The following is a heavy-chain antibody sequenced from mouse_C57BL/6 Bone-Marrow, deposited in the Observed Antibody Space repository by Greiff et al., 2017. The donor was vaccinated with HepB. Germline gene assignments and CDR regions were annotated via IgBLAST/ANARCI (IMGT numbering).Heavy chain of an antibody. CDR3: ARESSYAGYAMDY. V-gene: IGHV3-5*01. J-gene: IGHJ4*01. D-gene: IGHD1-1*01. CDR2: IYYSGTI. Sequence: VQLKESGPGLMKPSQTVFLTCTVTGISITTGNYRWSWIRQFPGNKLEWIGYIYYSGTITYNPSLTSRTTITRDTPKNQFFLEMNSLTAEDTATYYCARESSYAGYAMDYWGQGTSVTVSS. CDR1: GISITTGNYR.